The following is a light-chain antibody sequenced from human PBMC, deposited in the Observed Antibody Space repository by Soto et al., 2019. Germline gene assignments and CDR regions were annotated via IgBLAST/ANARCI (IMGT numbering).Light chain of an antibody. J-gene: IGKJ1*01. Sequence: LTQSPDTVSLPHAERATLSCRASQSVNNNYLAWYQQKPGQAPRLLIYDASSRATGIPDNFSGSGSGTDFTLTISRLEPEDFAVYSCQLYDVSRTFGQGTKVDIK. CDR3: QLYDVSRT. V-gene: IGKV3-20*01. CDR1: QSVNNNY. CDR2: DAS.